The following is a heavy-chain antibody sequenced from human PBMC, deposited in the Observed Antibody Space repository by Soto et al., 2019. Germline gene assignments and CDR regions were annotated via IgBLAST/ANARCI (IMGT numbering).Heavy chain of an antibody. Sequence: GESLKISCKGSGYSFTSYWISWVRQMPGKGLEWMGRIDPSDSYTNYSPSFQGHVTISADKSISTAYLQWSSLKASDTAMYYCARENNYYCSSTSCDNWFDPWGQGTLVTVSS. CDR3: ARENNYYCSSTSCDNWFDP. J-gene: IGHJ5*02. CDR2: IDPSDSYT. V-gene: IGHV5-10-1*01. CDR1: GYSFTSYW. D-gene: IGHD2-2*01.